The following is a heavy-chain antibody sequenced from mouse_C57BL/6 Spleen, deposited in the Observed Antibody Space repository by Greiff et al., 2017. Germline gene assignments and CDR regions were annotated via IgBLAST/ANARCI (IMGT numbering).Heavy chain of an antibody. CDR2: IHPAASDT. CDR3: AIYSNNAMDY. V-gene: IGHV1-74*01. D-gene: IGHD2-5*01. CDR1: GYTFTSYW. J-gene: IGHJ4*01. Sequence: QVHVKQPGAELVKPGASVKVSCKASGYTFTSYWMHWVKQRPGQGLGWIGRIHPAASDTNYNQKFQGKATLTVDKSSSTSYMQLSSLTSEDSAVYYCAIYSNNAMDYWGQGTSVTVSS.